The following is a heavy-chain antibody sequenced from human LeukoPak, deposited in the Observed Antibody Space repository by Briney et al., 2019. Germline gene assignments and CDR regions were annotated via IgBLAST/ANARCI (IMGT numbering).Heavy chain of an antibody. V-gene: IGHV4-34*01. D-gene: IGHD2-2*01. Sequence: TSQTLSLTCAVYGGSYRGYYWSWMPEPPGKGLEWIREINHSGSTNYNPSLKSRVAISLDTSMKKLSLKLNSVTAADTAVYYCASTERRRTTGPRDYWGQGTLVSVSS. CDR1: GGSYRGYY. J-gene: IGHJ4*02. CDR2: INHSGST. CDR3: ASTERRRTTGPRDY.